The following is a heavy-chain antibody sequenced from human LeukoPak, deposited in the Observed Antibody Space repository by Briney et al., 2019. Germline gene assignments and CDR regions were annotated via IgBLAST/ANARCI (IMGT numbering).Heavy chain of an antibody. V-gene: IGHV4-39*07. CDR3: ARYQVGTMEDY. Sequence: KSSETLSLTCTVSGGSISSISYYWGWIRQPPGKGLEWLGSIYYSGSTYYNPSLTRRVTISVDSSKNQFSLKLSSVTAADTAVYYCARYQVGTMEDYWGQGTLVTVSS. CDR1: GGSISSISYY. D-gene: IGHD5-12*01. CDR2: IYYSGST. J-gene: IGHJ4*02.